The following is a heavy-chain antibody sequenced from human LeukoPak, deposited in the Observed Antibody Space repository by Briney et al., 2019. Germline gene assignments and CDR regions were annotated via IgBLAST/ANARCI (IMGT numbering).Heavy chain of an antibody. CDR3: ARGRIAAGPYYYYYMDV. J-gene: IGHJ6*03. CDR2: ISYDGSNK. D-gene: IGHD6-6*01. V-gene: IGHV3-30-3*01. CDR1: GFTFSSYA. Sequence: GRSLRLSXAASGFTFSSYAMHWVRQAPGKGLEWVAVISYDGSNKYYADSVKGRFTISRDNSKNMLYLQMNSLRAEDTAVYYCARGRIAAGPYYYYYMDVWGKGTTVTVSS.